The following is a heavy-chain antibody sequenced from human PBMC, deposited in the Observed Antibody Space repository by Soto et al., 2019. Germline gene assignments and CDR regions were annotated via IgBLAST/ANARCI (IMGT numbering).Heavy chain of an antibody. CDR1: GFTFSSYA. J-gene: IGHJ3*02. Sequence: EVQILESGGGLVQPGGSLRLSCAASGFTFSSYAMYWVRQAPGKGLTWVSGISDSGTGTYYADSVKGRFTISRDNSKNTVSLQMKSPRAEDTAVYYCAKDHTVVIRDAFDIWGQGTMVNVSS. CDR3: AKDHTVVIRDAFDI. D-gene: IGHD3-22*01. CDR2: ISDSGTGT. V-gene: IGHV3-23*01.